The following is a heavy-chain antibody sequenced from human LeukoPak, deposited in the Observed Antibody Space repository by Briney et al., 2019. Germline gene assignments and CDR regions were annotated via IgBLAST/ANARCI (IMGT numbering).Heavy chain of an antibody. CDR1: GYTFTSYA. Sequence: GASLKLSCKASGYTFTSYAMSWVRQAPGQGLEWMGCITACNGNTNYAQTVQGRVTISRDKSKNTAYMELRSLRSDDTAVYYSARDSVVQFVVGFVYWGQGTLFTVSS. D-gene: IGHD2-21*01. CDR3: ARDSVVQFVVGFVY. J-gene: IGHJ4*02. V-gene: IGHV1-18*01. CDR2: ITACNGNT.